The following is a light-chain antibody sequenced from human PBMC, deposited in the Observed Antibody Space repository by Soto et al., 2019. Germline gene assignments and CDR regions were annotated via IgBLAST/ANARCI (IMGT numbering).Light chain of an antibody. CDR2: LNSDGSH. Sequence: QPVLTQSPSASASLGASVKLTCTLSSGHSSYAIAWHQQQPEKGPRYLMKLNSDGSHSKGDLIPDRFSGSSSGAERYLTISSLQSEDEADYYCQTWGTGIPWVFGGGTKLT. CDR1: SGHSSYA. CDR3: QTWGTGIPWV. J-gene: IGLJ3*02. V-gene: IGLV4-69*01.